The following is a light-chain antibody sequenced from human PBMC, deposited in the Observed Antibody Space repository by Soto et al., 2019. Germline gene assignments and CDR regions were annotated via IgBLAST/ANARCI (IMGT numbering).Light chain of an antibody. V-gene: IGLV2-8*01. CDR2: EVS. CDR3: SSYAGSNKRV. Sequence: QSALTQPPSASGSPGQSVTISCTGTSSDVGGYNYVSWYQQHPGIAPKLMIYEVSKRPSGVPDRFSGSKSGNTASLTVSGLQAEDEADYYCSSYAGSNKRVFGGGTQLTVL. J-gene: IGLJ3*02. CDR1: SSDVGGYNY.